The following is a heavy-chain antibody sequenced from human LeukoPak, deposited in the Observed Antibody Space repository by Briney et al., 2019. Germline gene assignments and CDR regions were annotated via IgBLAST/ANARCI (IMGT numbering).Heavy chain of an antibody. CDR1: GFTLSDYY. CDR3: AKDKYSPVRGISHAAYYFDY. J-gene: IGHJ4*02. D-gene: IGHD1-14*01. V-gene: IGHV3-11*01. Sequence: GGSLRLSCTASGFTLSDYYLTWIRQAPGKGLEWVSYITSRGTTIYRADSVQGRFSISRDDSKNTLYLQMNSLRAEDTAIYYCAKDKYSPVRGISHAAYYFDYWGPGTLVTVSS. CDR2: ITSRGTTI.